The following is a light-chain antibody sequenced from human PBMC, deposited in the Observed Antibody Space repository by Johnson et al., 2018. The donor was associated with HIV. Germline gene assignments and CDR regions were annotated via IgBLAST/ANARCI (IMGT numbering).Light chain of an antibody. J-gene: IGLJ1*01. Sequence: QSVLTQPPSVSAAPGQKVTISCSGSSSNIGTNYVSWYQQLPGTAPKLLIYENNKRPPGIPDRFSASKSGTSATLGITGLQTGDEADYYCGTWDSSLSAHYVFGTGTKITVL. CDR1: SSNIGTNY. CDR2: ENN. CDR3: GTWDSSLSAHYV. V-gene: IGLV1-51*02.